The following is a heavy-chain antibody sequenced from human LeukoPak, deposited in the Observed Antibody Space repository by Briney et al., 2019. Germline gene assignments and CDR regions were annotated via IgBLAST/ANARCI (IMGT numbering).Heavy chain of an antibody. V-gene: IGHV4-34*01. D-gene: IGHD3-10*01. CDR3: ARSMVRGVMSRNFDY. Sequence: SETLSLTCAVYGGSFSGYYWSWIRQPPGKGLEWIGEINHSGSTNYNPSLKSRVTISVDTSKNQFSLKLSSVTAADTAVYYCARSMVRGVMSRNFDYWGQGTLVTVSS. J-gene: IGHJ4*02. CDR2: INHSGST. CDR1: GGSFSGYY.